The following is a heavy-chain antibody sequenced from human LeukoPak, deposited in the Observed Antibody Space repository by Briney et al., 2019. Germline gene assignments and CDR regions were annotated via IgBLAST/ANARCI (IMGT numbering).Heavy chain of an antibody. CDR2: IIPILGIA. Sequence: SVKVSCKASGGTFSSYAISWVRQAPGQGLEWMGRIIPILGIANYAQKFQGRVTITADKSTSTAYMELSSLRSEDTAVYYCTENDYGGNWFDPWGQGTLVTVSS. CDR3: TENDYGGNWFDP. D-gene: IGHD4-23*01. CDR1: GGTFSSYA. V-gene: IGHV1-69*04. J-gene: IGHJ5*02.